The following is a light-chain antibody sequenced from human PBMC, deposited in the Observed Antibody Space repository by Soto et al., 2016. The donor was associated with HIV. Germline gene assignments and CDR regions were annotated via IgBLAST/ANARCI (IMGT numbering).Light chain of an antibody. CDR3: QQSYSTVSFT. CDR1: QSIGGY. Sequence: DIQMTQSPSSLSASVGDRVTITCRASQSIGGYLNWYQQKPGKAPKLLIYAASNLQSGVPSRFSGSGSGTDFTLTINSLQPEDFASYYCQQSYSTVSFTFGQGTKLEIK. CDR2: AAS. J-gene: IGKJ2*01. V-gene: IGKV1-39*01.